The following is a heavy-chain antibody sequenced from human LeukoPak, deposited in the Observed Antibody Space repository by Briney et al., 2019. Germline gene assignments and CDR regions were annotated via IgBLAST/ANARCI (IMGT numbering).Heavy chain of an antibody. V-gene: IGHV3-23*01. J-gene: IGHJ4*02. CDR2: LSTSGGST. CDR1: GFTFSSYA. D-gene: IGHD6-19*01. CDR3: SKDRSGWYYFDY. Sequence: GGSLRLSCAASGFTFSSYAMSWVRQAPGKGLEWVSGLSTSGGSTYYADSVKGRFTISRDNSKNTLYLQMNSLRAEDTAVYYCSKDRSGWYYFDYWGQGTLVTVSS.